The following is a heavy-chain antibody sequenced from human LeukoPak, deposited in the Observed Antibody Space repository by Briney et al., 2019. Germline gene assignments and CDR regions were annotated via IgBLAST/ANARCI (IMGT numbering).Heavy chain of an antibody. D-gene: IGHD2/OR15-2a*01. CDR1: GFTFSRYW. Sequence: PGGSLRLSCAASGFTFSRYWMHWVRQAPGKGLVWVSRIDGDGRYTSYAGSVKGRFTISRDNAKNTMYLQMNSLRAEDTAVYYCATLASSFPGDLDCWGQGTLVTVSS. J-gene: IGHJ4*02. V-gene: IGHV3-74*01. CDR2: IDGDGRYT. CDR3: ATLASSFPGDLDC.